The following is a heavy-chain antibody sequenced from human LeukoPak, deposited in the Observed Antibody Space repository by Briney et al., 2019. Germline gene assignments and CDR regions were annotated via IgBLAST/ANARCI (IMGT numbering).Heavy chain of an antibody. CDR2: TYYRSKWKT. J-gene: IGHJ4*02. CDR3: ARVAYAVAVV. D-gene: IGHD2-2*01. V-gene: IGHV6-1*01. CDR1: GDSVSSYIAA. Sequence: SRTLSLTCAISGDSVSSYIAAWGWVRPSPSRGLEWLRRTYYRSKWKTDYAEAVKSRINTSPNTSKTQFSQQLNSVTPEDSAVYCCARVAYAVAVVWGQGTPVTVSS.